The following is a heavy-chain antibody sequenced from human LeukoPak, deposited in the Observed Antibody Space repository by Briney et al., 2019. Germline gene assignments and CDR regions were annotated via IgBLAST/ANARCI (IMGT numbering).Heavy chain of an antibody. Sequence: GASVKVSSKASGYTFTGHYMHWVRQAPGQGLEWMGWIKPNSGGTSHAQKFQGRVTMTRDTSISTAYMELRRLTSDDTAVYYCARGGWELLRTSFDYWGQGTLVTVSS. CDR2: IKPNSGGT. CDR3: ARGGWELLRTSFDY. J-gene: IGHJ4*02. V-gene: IGHV1-2*02. CDR1: GYTFTGHY. D-gene: IGHD1-26*01.